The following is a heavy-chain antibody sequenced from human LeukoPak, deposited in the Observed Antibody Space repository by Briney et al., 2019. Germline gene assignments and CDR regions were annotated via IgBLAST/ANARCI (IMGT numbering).Heavy chain of an antibody. J-gene: IGHJ4*02. V-gene: IGHV1-46*01. CDR3: ARVSPYYHDSSGYFDY. CDR2: INPSGGST. D-gene: IGHD3-22*01. CDR1: GYTFTSYY. Sequence: EASVKVSCKASGYTFTSYYMHWVRQAPGQGLEWMGIINPSGGSTSYAQKFQGRVTMTRDTSTSTVYMELSSLRSEDTAVYYCARVSPYYHDSSGYFDYWGQGTLVTVSS.